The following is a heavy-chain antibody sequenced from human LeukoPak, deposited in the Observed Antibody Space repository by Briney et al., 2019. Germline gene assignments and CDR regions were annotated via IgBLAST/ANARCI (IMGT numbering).Heavy chain of an antibody. CDR1: GFTFSSYS. CDR3: ARDLNYSFDY. Sequence: GGSLSLSCAASGFTFSSYSMNWVRQAPGKGLEWVSSISSSSSYIYYADTVKGRFTISRDNAKNSLYLRMNSLRAEDTAVYYCARDLNYSFDYWGQGTLVTVSS. J-gene: IGHJ4*02. V-gene: IGHV3-21*01. D-gene: IGHD4-4*01. CDR2: ISSSSSYI.